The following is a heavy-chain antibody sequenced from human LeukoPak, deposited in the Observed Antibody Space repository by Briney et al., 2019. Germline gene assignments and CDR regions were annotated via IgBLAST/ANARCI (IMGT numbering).Heavy chain of an antibody. Sequence: PGGSLRLSCAASGFTFSSYAMSWVRQAPGKGLEWLGVVTYDGSKAFYADSVKGRLTISRDNSKNTLYLQMNTLRVEDRAVYFCAKDQRTMTRRMDVWGQGTAVIVSS. CDR2: VTYDGSKA. CDR3: AKDQRTMTRRMDV. J-gene: IGHJ6*02. CDR1: GFTFSSYA. V-gene: IGHV3-30*18. D-gene: IGHD2-2*01.